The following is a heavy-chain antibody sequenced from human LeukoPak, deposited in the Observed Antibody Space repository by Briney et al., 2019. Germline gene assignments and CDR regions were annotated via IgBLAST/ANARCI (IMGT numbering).Heavy chain of an antibody. CDR1: GYTFTGYY. V-gene: IGHV1-2*02. Sequence: ASVKVSCKASGYTFTGYYIHWVRQAPGQGPEWMGWINPNSGGTNYAQKFQGRVTMTRDTSISTAYMELSRLRSDDTAVYYCATNIAVAGTDAFDIWGQGTMFTVSS. CDR2: INPNSGGT. CDR3: ATNIAVAGTDAFDI. J-gene: IGHJ3*02. D-gene: IGHD6-19*01.